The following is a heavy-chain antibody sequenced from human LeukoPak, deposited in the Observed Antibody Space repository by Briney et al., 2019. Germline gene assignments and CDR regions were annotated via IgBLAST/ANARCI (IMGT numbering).Heavy chain of an antibody. D-gene: IGHD3-10*01. Sequence: SETLSLTCTVSGGSISSSSYYWGWIRQPPGKGLEWIGSMYYSGSTYYNPSLKSRVTISVDTSKNQFSLKLSSVTAADTAVYCCAGGRGGAFNIWGQGTMVTVSS. V-gene: IGHV4-39*01. J-gene: IGHJ3*02. CDR2: MYYSGST. CDR3: AGGRGGAFNI. CDR1: GGSISSSSYY.